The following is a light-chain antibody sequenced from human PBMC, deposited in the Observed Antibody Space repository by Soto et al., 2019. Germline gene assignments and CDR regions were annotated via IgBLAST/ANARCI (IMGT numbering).Light chain of an antibody. CDR3: QQLNTYPYT. Sequence: DIQLTQSPSFLSASVGERVTITCRASQDIRSYLGWYQQKPGKAPKLLIFAASTLQSGVPSRFSGSGSGTEFTLTVSSLQPEDFATYFCQQLNTYPYTFGQGTKLWIK. V-gene: IGKV1-9*01. J-gene: IGKJ2*01. CDR2: AAS. CDR1: QDIRSY.